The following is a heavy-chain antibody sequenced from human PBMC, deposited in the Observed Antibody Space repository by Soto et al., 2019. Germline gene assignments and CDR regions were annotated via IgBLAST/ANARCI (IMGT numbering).Heavy chain of an antibody. CDR2: ISYDGCNK. CDR1: GFTFSNYA. CDR3: AEDQCGTFQYYPGVDG. J-gene: IGHJ6*02. D-gene: IGHD1-7*01. V-gene: IGHV3-30-3*01. Sequence: QVQLVESGGGVVQPGRSLRLSCAASGFTFSNYAMHWVRQAPGKGLERVALISYDGCNKYGADSVKGRFTFSIENSKNALYLQKNSLRPEDSAVYHFAEDQCGTFQYYPGVDGGCQGTTVSVSS.